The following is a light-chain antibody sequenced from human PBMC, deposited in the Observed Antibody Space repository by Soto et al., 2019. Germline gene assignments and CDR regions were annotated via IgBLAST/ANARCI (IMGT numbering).Light chain of an antibody. CDR1: QSVTSTY. CDR3: HQYGCSLWT. V-gene: IGKV3-20*01. Sequence: ESVLTQAPGTLSWSRGERATLSCRVTQSVTSTYLAWYQQKPGQAPMLLIYGASSRATGIPDRFSGSGSGTDFTLTISRLEPEDFALYYCHQYGCSLWTFGQGTKVDIK. J-gene: IGKJ1*01. CDR2: GAS.